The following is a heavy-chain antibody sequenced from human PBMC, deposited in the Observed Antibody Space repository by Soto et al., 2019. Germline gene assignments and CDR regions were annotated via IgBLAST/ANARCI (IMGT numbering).Heavy chain of an antibody. J-gene: IGHJ4*02. V-gene: IGHV1-18*04. CDR2: ISPYNGNT. CDR1: GYTFTSYI. Sequence: QVQLVQSGVEVQKPGASVKVSCKASGYTFTSYITNWLRQAPGQGLEWMGWISPYNGNTNYGQKLQGRVTMTTDTSTSIAYMELRSLRSDDTAVYYCAREGGVWGSFRYFDYWGQGTLVTISS. CDR3: AREGGVWGSFRYFDY. D-gene: IGHD3-16*02.